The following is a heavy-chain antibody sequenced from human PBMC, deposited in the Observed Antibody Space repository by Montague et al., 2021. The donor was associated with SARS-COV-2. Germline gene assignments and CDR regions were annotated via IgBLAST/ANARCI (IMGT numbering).Heavy chain of an antibody. Sequence: CAISGDSVSSTGVAWNWIGQSPSRGLEWLGRTYYRSKWHSDYAVSFKXXVVITPDTSKNQVSLQLNSVIPEDTAVYFCARAGITFTGLYAFDIWGQGTLVTVSS. D-gene: IGHD2-8*02. CDR1: GDSVSSTGVA. J-gene: IGHJ3*02. V-gene: IGHV6-1*01. CDR3: ARAGITFTGLYAFDI. CDR2: TYYRSKWHS.